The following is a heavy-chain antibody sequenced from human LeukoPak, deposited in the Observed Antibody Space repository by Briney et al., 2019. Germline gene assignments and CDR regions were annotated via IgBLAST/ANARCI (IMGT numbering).Heavy chain of an antibody. Sequence: GGSLRLSCAASGFTFTNYAMHWVRQAPGKGLEWVAVISYDSSNKYYADSVKGRFTISRDNSQNTLYLETNSLRVEDTAMFHCAAAYCSTTACSPLAYWGQGILVTVSS. CDR2: ISYDSSNK. CDR1: GFTFTNYA. CDR3: AAAYCSTTACSPLAY. D-gene: IGHD2-2*01. V-gene: IGHV3-30*03. J-gene: IGHJ4*02.